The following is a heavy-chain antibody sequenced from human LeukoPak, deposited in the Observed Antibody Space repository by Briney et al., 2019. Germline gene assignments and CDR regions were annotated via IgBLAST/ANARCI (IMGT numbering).Heavy chain of an antibody. V-gene: IGHV3-9*01. J-gene: IGHJ4*02. Sequence: PGGSLRLSCAASGFTFDDYAMHWVRQAPGKGLEWVSGISWNSGSIGYADSVKGRFTISRDNAKNSLYLQMNSLRAEDTALYYCASYGTGSYTFDYWGQGTLVTVSS. CDR3: ASYGTGSYTFDY. CDR2: ISWNSGSI. D-gene: IGHD3-10*01. CDR1: GFTFDDYA.